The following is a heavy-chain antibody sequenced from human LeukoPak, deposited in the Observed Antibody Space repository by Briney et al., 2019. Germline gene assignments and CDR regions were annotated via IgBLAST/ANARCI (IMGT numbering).Heavy chain of an antibody. Sequence: PGGTLCPSCAASGFILCDFAMNCVCQAHGKGVEWILYISSTTTTLYYADSVKGRFTISRDNAKNSLFLQMNSLRAEDTAVYYCASGYDLSSGSKRGFDNWGQGTRVTVSS. CDR2: ISSTTTTL. CDR1: GFILCDFA. V-gene: IGHV3-48*01. J-gene: IGHJ4*02. CDR3: ASGYDLSSGSKRGFDN. D-gene: IGHD3-3*01.